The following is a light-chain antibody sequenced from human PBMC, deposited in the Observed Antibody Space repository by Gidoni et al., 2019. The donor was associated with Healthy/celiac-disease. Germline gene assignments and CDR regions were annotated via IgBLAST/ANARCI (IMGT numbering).Light chain of an antibody. CDR1: QSVSSY. CDR3: QQRSSWPS. J-gene: IGKJ4*01. CDR2: DAS. V-gene: IGKV3-11*01. Sequence: IVLSQSPAPLSLSPGERATLSCRASQSVSSYLAWYQQKPGQAPRLLIYDASTRATGIPARFSGSGSGTDFTLTISSLEPEDFAVYYCQQRSSWPSFGGGTKLEIK.